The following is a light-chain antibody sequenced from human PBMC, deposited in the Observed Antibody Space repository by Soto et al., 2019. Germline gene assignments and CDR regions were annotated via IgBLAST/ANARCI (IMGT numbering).Light chain of an antibody. CDR2: LEGSGSY. V-gene: IGLV4-60*02. J-gene: IGLJ3*02. Sequence: QLVLTQSSSASASLGSSVKLTCSLSSGHSGYIIAWHQQQPGKAPRWLMKLEGSGSYNKGSGVPDRFSGSSSGADRYLTISNLHFEDEADYYCETWDSNTRVFGGGTKLTVL. CDR3: ETWDSNTRV. CDR1: SGHSGYI.